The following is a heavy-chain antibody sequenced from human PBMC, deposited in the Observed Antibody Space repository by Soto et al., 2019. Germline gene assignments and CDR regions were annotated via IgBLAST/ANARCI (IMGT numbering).Heavy chain of an antibody. Sequence: ASVKVSCKASGYTFSTYYMHWVRQAPGQGYEWMGIINPSGGSTTYAQKFQGRVTMTEDTSTDTAYMELSSLRSEDTAVYYCATGGETTVTTPYYWGQGTLVTVS. CDR1: GYTFSTYY. V-gene: IGHV1-46*01. CDR2: INPSGGST. CDR3: ATGGETTVTTPYY. D-gene: IGHD4-17*01. J-gene: IGHJ4*02.